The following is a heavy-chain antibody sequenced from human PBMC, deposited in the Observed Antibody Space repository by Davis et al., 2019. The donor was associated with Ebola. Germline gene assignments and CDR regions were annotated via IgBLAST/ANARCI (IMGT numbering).Heavy chain of an antibody. CDR1: GIDFSGSV. CDR2: IRSKANSYAT. Sequence: GESLKISCATSGIDFSGSVIHWVRQASGRGLEWVGRIRSKANSYATTYAASLQGRFSISRDESGNTAYLQMSNLKTEDTAVYYCTRHDSIDWTRPFDHWGQGSLVIVSS. V-gene: IGHV3-73*01. D-gene: IGHD3-9*01. J-gene: IGHJ4*02. CDR3: TRHDSIDWTRPFDH.